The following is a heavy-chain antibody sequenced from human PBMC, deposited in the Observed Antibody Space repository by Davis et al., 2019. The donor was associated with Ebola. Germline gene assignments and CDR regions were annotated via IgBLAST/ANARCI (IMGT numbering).Heavy chain of an antibody. Sequence: ASVKVSCKASGYTFTSYDINWVRQATGQGPEWMGWINPNSGGTNYAQKFQGRVTMTRDTSISTAYMELSRLRSDDTAVYYCARDKQGGYSFWGQGTLVTVSS. V-gene: IGHV1-2*02. CDR1: GYTFTSYD. D-gene: IGHD3-16*01. CDR2: INPNSGGT. J-gene: IGHJ4*02. CDR3: ARDKQGGYSF.